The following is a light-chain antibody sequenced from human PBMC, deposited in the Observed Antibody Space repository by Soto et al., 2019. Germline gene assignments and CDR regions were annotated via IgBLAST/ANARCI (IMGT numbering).Light chain of an antibody. CDR1: SSNIGSNT. CDR2: SND. Sequence: QSVLTQARSASGTPGQRVTISCSGSSSNIGSNTVSWYQQVPGTAPKLLIYSNDQRPSGVPDRFSGSKSGTSASLAIGGLQSEDEADYYCAAWDDSLNGWVFGGGTQLTVL. CDR3: AAWDDSLNGWV. V-gene: IGLV1-44*01. J-gene: IGLJ3*02.